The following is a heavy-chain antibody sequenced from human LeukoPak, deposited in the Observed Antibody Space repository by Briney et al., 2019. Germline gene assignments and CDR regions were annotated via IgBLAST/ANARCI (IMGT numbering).Heavy chain of an antibody. J-gene: IGHJ4*02. CDR2: IIPIFGTA. CDR3: ARDRDNWNTLYYFDY. CDR1: GGTFSSYA. Sequence: SVKVSCKASGGTFSSYAISWVRQAPGQGLEWMGRIIPIFGTANYAHKFQGRVTITADKSTSTAYMDLSSLRSEETAVYYCARDRDNWNTLYYFDYWGQGTLVTVSS. D-gene: IGHD1/OR15-1a*01. V-gene: IGHV1-69*06.